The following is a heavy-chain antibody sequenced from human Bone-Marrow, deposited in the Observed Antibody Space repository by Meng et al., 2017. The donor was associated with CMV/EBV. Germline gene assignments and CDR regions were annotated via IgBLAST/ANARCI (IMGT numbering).Heavy chain of an antibody. D-gene: IGHD2-2*01. Sequence: LVKVSCKASGYTFTSYGISWVRQAPGQGLEWMGRIIPILGIANYAQKFQGRVTITADKSTSTAYMELSSLRSEDTAVYYCAREYIVVVPAAISRRSNWFDPWGQGTLVTVSS. CDR1: GYTFTSYG. CDR3: AREYIVVVPAAISRRSNWFDP. J-gene: IGHJ5*02. V-gene: IGHV1-69*04. CDR2: IIPILGIA.